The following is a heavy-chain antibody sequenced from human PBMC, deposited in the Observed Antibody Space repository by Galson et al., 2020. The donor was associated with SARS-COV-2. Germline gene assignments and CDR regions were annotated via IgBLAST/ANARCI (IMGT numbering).Heavy chain of an antibody. CDR1: GGSFSGYY. V-gene: IGHV4-34*01. D-gene: IGHD3-22*01. J-gene: IGHJ4*02. CDR3: ARAPRGYYDSSGYYFDY. CDR2: INHSGST. Sequence: SETLSLTCAVYGGSFSGYYWSWIRQPPGKGLEWIGEINHSGSTNYNPSLKSRVTISVDTSKNQFSLKLSSVTAADTAVYYCARAPRGYYDSSGYYFDYWGQGTLVTVSS.